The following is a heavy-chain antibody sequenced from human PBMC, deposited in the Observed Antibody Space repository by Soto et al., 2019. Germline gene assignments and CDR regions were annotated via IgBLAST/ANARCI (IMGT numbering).Heavy chain of an antibody. D-gene: IGHD3-22*01. CDR2: IWYDGSNK. CDR3: ARDLYYYDSSGYLDFYY. J-gene: IGHJ4*02. Sequence: QVQLVESGGGVVQPGRSLRLSCAASGFTFSSYGMHWVRQAPGKGLEWVAVIWYDGSNKYYADSVKGRFTISRDNSKNTLYLQMNSLRAEDTAVYYCARDLYYYDSSGYLDFYYWGQGTLVTVSS. CDR1: GFTFSSYG. V-gene: IGHV3-33*01.